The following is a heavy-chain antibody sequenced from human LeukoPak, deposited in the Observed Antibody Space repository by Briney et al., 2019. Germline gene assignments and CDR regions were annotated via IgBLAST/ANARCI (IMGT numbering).Heavy chain of an antibody. CDR1: GFTFSSYG. CDR3: AKDKSGNAFDI. Sequence: GGSLRLSCAASGFTFSSYGMHWVRQAPGKGLEWVAVIWYDENKKYYGDSVKGRFTISRDNFKSTLYLQMNSLRAEDTALYYCAKDKSGNAFDIWGQGTMVTVSS. CDR2: IWYDENKK. D-gene: IGHD3-10*01. J-gene: IGHJ3*02. V-gene: IGHV3-30*02.